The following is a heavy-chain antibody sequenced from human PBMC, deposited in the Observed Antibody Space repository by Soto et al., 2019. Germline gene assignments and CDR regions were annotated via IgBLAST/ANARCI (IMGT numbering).Heavy chain of an antibody. CDR3: AREDRGAASLTVYLQH. V-gene: IGHV3-33*01. CDR1: GFTFSSYG. CDR2: IWYDGSNK. Sequence: QVQLVESGGGVVQPGRSLRLSCAASGFTFSSYGMHWVRQAPGKGLEWVAVIWYDGSNKYYADSVKGRFTISRDNSKNTLYLQMNSLRAEDTAVYYCAREDRGAASLTVYLQHWGQGTLVTVSS. D-gene: IGHD6-6*01. J-gene: IGHJ1*01.